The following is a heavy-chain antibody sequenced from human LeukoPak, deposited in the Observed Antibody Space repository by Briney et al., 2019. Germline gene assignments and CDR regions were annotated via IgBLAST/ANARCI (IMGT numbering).Heavy chain of an antibody. V-gene: IGHV3-20*01. Sequence: GGSLRLSCAASGFTFDDYGMSWVRHAPGKGLEWVSGINWNGGSTGHADSVKGRFTISRDNAKNSLYLQMNSLRAEDTALYHCARDRAGYCSGGSCLGPTPDDAFDIWGQGTMVTVSS. CDR3: ARDRAGYCSGGSCLGPTPDDAFDI. CDR1: GFTFDDYG. D-gene: IGHD2-15*01. J-gene: IGHJ3*02. CDR2: INWNGGST.